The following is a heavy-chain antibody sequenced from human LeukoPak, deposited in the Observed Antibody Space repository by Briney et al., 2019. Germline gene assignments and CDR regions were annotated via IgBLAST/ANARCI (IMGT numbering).Heavy chain of an antibody. J-gene: IGHJ4*01. D-gene: IGHD3-10*01. CDR3: ARLSAMLRGPEPIYYFDY. CDR1: GFTFSDYF. Sequence: KPGGSLRLSCAASGFTFSDYFMSWIRQAPGKGLEWISYISRGGTSMYYADSAKGRFTISRDNSKNSLYLQMNSLRAEDTAMYYCARLSAMLRGPEPIYYFDYWGQGTLVTVSS. CDR2: ISRGGTSM. V-gene: IGHV3-11*04.